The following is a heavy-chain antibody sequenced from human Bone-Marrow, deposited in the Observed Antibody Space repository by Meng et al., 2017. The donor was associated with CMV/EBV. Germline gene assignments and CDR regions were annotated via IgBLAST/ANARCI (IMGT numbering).Heavy chain of an antibody. D-gene: IGHD2-15*01. CDR3: ARSWGYCGATTCHQAWFDT. V-gene: IGHV4-31*02. J-gene: IGHJ5*02. CDR2: IYYIGST. Sequence: GGYCCCWFRQHPRTRLEWLGYIYYIGSTYYNPSIKTRVTMSVVTSNNQFSLKLSSVTAADTAVYYCARSWGYCGATTCHQAWFDTWGQGTLVTVSS. CDR1: GGYC.